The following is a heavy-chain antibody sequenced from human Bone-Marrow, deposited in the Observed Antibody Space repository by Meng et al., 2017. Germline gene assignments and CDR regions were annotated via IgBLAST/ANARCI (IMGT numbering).Heavy chain of an antibody. J-gene: IGHJ4*02. CDR2: IPHDGSKK. D-gene: IGHD4-17*01. CDR1: GFTFSSSA. V-gene: IGHV3-30*04. CDR3: ARGDYLYYFDY. Sequence: QVQLVESGGGVVQPGRSLSLSCAASGFTFSSSAMHWVRQAPGKGLEWVAFIPHDGSKKFYADSVEGRFSFSRDNSNNTVYLQMNSLRTEDTALYFCARGDYLYYFDYWGQGTLVTVSS.